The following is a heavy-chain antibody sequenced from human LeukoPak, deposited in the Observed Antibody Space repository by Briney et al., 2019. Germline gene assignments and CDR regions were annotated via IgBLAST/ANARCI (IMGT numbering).Heavy chain of an antibody. V-gene: IGHV3-48*02. CDR2: ISSSSSTI. CDR3: ARDSDYSGSYPSFDY. J-gene: IGHJ4*02. CDR1: GFTFSSYS. D-gene: IGHD1-26*01. Sequence: GGSLRLSCAASGFTFSSYSMNWVRQAPGKGLQWVSYISSSSSTIYYADSVKGRFTISRDNAKNSLYLQMNSLRDEDTAVYYCARDSDYSGSYPSFDYWGQGTLVTVSS.